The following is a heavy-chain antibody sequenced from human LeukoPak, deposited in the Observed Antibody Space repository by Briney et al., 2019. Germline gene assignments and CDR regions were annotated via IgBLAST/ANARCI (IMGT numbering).Heavy chain of an antibody. CDR3: AKPSLAAAGNLWVSGGNWFDS. J-gene: IGHJ5*01. V-gene: IGHV3-23*01. CDR1: GFTFNSYA. Sequence: GGSLRLSCAASGFTFNSYAMSWVRQAPGKGLEWVSAISGSDGSTYYADSVKGRFTISRDNSKNTLYLQMNSLRAEDTAVYYLAKPSLAAAGNLWVSGGNWFDSWGQGTLVTVSS. D-gene: IGHD6-13*01. CDR2: ISGSDGST.